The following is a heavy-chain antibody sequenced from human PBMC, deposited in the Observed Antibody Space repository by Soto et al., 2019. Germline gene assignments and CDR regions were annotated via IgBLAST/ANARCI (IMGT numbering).Heavy chain of an antibody. CDR2: MKPSTGDS. V-gene: IGHV1-8*01. CDR1: GYTFITND. J-gene: IGHJ5*02. CDR3: ARGGPAAGFDL. Sequence: ASVKVSCNASGYTFITNDINWVLQASGQGLEWMGWMKPSTGDSGSDPDFQGRITMTRDTATSTAYMELSSLKFEDTAVYYCARGGPAAGFDLWGQGSLVTVSS. D-gene: IGHD6-13*01.